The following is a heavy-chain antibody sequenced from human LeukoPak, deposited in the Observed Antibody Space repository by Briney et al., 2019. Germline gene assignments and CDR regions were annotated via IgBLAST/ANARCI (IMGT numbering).Heavy chain of an antibody. Sequence: SLRLSCAASGFTFSDHYMDWVRQAPGKGLEWVGFIRSKAYGGTTEYAASVKGRFTISRDDSKSIAYLQMNSLKTEDTAVYYCTREQVGATENFDYWGQGTLVTVSS. D-gene: IGHD1-26*01. J-gene: IGHJ4*02. CDR3: TREQVGATENFDY. CDR2: IRSKAYGGTT. V-gene: IGHV3-49*04. CDR1: GFTFSDHY.